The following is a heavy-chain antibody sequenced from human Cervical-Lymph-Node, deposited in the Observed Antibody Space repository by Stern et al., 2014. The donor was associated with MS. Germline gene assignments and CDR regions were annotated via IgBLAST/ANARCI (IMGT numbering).Heavy chain of an antibody. CDR1: EFTFSDYG. J-gene: IGHJ6*02. CDR3: AKGLRTTGSYYYGMDV. Sequence: QVQLVQSGGGVVKPGRSLRLSCAASEFTFSDYGMYWVRQAPGKGLGWVGLIWYEERNKFYADSVRGRFTISRDNSKNSLYLQMNSLRAEDTAVYYCAKGLRTTGSYYYGMDVWGQGTTVTVSS. CDR2: IWYEERNK. D-gene: IGHD1-14*01. V-gene: IGHV3-33*06.